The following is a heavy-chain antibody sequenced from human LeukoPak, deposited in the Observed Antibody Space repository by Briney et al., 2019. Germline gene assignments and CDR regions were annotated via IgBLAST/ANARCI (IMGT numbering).Heavy chain of an antibody. CDR3: ARLTIDCSGGSCPSDY. Sequence: GESLKISCKGSGYSFTSYWIGWVRQMPGKGLEWMGIIYPGDSDTRYSPSFQGQVTISADKSISTAYLQWSSLKASDTAMYYCARLTIDCSGGSCPSDYWGQGTLVTVSS. V-gene: IGHV5-51*01. J-gene: IGHJ4*02. CDR2: IYPGDSDT. CDR1: GYSFTSYW. D-gene: IGHD2-15*01.